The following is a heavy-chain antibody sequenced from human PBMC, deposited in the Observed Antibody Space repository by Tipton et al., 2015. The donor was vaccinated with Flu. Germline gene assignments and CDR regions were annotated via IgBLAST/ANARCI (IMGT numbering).Heavy chain of an antibody. CDR2: IWHNVRA. CDR3: TRHNTNGGIVVADFDS. CDR1: GYPISSGYI. Sequence: LRLSCSVSGYPISSGYIWAWIRQPPGKGLEFIGSIWHNVRAYHNPSLKSRVTISIDTSKNQFSLKLSSVTAADTAVYYCTRHNTNGGIVVADFDSWGQGTLVTVSS. D-gene: IGHD3-16*02. J-gene: IGHJ4*02. V-gene: IGHV4-38-2*01.